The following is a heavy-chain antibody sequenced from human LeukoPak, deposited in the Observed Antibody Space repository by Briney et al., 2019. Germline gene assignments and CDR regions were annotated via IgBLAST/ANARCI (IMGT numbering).Heavy chain of an antibody. D-gene: IGHD3-10*01. CDR3: AREQSYYFGSETSTLDV. Sequence: SETLSLTCAVYGGSFSGYYWTWIRQPPGEGLEWIGYVYYTGSIDYNPSLKSRLTISLDTSKNQFSLKLNSVTAADTAIYYCAREQSYYFGSETSTLDVWGQGTAVTVSS. CDR2: VYYTGSI. CDR1: GGSFSGYY. J-gene: IGHJ6*02. V-gene: IGHV4-34*09.